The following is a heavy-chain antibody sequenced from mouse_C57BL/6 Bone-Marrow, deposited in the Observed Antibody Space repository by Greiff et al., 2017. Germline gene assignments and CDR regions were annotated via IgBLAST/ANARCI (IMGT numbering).Heavy chain of an antibody. CDR1: GYTFTNYW. V-gene: IGHV1-63*01. J-gene: IGHJ2*01. CDR3: AREMYYGSSYDYFDY. CDR2: IYPGGGYT. Sequence: VQLQQSGAELVRPGTSVKMSCKASGYTFTNYWIGWAKQRPGHGLEWIGDIYPGGGYTNYNEQFKGKATLTSAKSSSTAYMQFISLTSEDSAIYYCAREMYYGSSYDYFDYWGQGTTLTVSS. D-gene: IGHD1-1*01.